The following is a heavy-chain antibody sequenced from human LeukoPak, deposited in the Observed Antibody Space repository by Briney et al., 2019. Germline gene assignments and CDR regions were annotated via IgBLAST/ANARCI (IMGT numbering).Heavy chain of an antibody. V-gene: IGHV1-3*01. D-gene: IGHD6-19*01. CDR1: GYTFTSYA. CDR2: INAGNGNT. CDR3: ARAPAVAGTDWFDP. Sequence: ASVKVSCKASGYTFTSYAMHWVRQAPGQRLEWMGWINAGNGNTKYSQKFQGRVTITRDTSASTAYMELSSLRSEDTAVYYCARAPAVAGTDWFDPWGQGTLVTVSS. J-gene: IGHJ5*02.